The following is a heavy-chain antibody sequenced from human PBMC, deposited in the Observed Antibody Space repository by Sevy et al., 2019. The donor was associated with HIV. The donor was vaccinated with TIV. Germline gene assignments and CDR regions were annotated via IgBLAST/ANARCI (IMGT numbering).Heavy chain of an antibody. CDR1: GYTFTGYY. D-gene: IGHD3-3*01. CDR3: ARGGDFWSGYQNFDY. Sequence: ASVKVSCKASGYTFTGYYMHWVRQAPGQGLEWMGWINPNSGGTNYAQKFQGRVTMTRDTSISTAYMGLGRLGSDDTAVYYCARGGDFWSGYQNFDYWGQGTLVTVSS. CDR2: INPNSGGT. V-gene: IGHV1-2*02. J-gene: IGHJ4*02.